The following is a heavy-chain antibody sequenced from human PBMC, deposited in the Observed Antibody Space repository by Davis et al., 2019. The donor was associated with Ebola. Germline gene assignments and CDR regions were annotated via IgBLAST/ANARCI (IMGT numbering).Heavy chain of an antibody. J-gene: IGHJ5*02. V-gene: IGHV1-2*06. Sequence: ASVKVSCKASGYTFSGYYMHWVRQAPGQGLEWMGRINPNSGGTNYAQKFQGRVTITRDTSASTAYMELSSLRSEDTAVYYCARDSGSYMNWFDPWGQGTLVTVSS. CDR2: INPNSGGT. D-gene: IGHD1-26*01. CDR1: GYTFSGYY. CDR3: ARDSGSYMNWFDP.